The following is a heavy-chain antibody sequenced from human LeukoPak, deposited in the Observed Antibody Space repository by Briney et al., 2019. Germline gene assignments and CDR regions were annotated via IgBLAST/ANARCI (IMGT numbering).Heavy chain of an antibody. D-gene: IGHD3-16*02. CDR3: AREDYDYVWGSYRYHVDY. Sequence: PGGSLRLSCAASGFTFSSYAMSWVRQAPGKGLEWVSAISGSGGSTYYADSVKGRFTISRDNSKNTLYLQMNSLRAEDTAVYYCAREDYDYVWGSYRYHVDYWGQGTLVTVSS. CDR1: GFTFSSYA. J-gene: IGHJ4*02. V-gene: IGHV3-23*01. CDR2: ISGSGGST.